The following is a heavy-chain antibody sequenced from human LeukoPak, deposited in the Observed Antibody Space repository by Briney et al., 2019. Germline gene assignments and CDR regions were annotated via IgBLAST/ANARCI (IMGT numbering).Heavy chain of an antibody. CDR2: INHSGST. CDR3: ASDGGLYGYGY. D-gene: IGHD5-18*01. Sequence: TSETLSLTCAVYGGSFSGYYWSWIRQPPGKGLEWIGEINHSGSTNYNPSLKSRVTISVDTSKNQFSLKLSSVTAADTAVYYCASDGGLYGYGYWGQGTLVTVSS. CDR1: GGSFSGYY. V-gene: IGHV4-34*01. J-gene: IGHJ4*02.